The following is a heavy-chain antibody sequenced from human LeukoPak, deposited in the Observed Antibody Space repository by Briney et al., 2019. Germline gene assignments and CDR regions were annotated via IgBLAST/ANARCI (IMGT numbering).Heavy chain of an antibody. Sequence: SETLSLTCAVYGGSFSGYYWSWIRQPPGKGLEWIGEINHSGSTNYNPSLKSRVTISVDTSKNQFSLKLSSVTAADTAVYYCARGKYSYGYNPFDYWGQGTLVTASS. CDR3: ARGKYSYGYNPFDY. D-gene: IGHD5-18*01. V-gene: IGHV4-34*01. CDR2: INHSGST. CDR1: GGSFSGYY. J-gene: IGHJ4*02.